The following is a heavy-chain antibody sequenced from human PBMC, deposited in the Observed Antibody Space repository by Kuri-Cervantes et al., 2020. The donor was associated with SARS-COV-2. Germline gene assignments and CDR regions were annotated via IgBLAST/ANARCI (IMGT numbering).Heavy chain of an antibody. V-gene: IGHV3-64*01. J-gene: IGHJ4*02. CDR3: AREGHYDFWSGPFDY. CDR1: GFTFSSYA. Sequence: GESLKISCAASGFTFSSYAMHWVRQAPGKGLEYVSAISSNGGSTYYANSVKGRFTISRDNSKNTLYLQMGSLRAEDMAVYYCAREGHYDFWSGPFDYWGQGTLVTVSS. CDR2: ISSNGGST. D-gene: IGHD3-3*01.